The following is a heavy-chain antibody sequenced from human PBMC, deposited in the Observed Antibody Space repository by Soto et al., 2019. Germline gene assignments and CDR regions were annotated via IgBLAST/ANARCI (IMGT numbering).Heavy chain of an antibody. CDR2: INAGNGNT. V-gene: IGHV1-3*01. CDR3: ARDGSSGWYGWDYYYYGMDV. CDR1: GYTFTSYA. Sequence: QVQLVQSGAEVKKPGASVKVSCKASGYTFTSYAMHWVRQAPGQRLEWMGWINAGNGNTKYSQKFQGRVTITRDTSASTAYMELSSLRSEDTAVYYCARDGSSGWYGWDYYYYGMDVWGQGTTVTVSS. J-gene: IGHJ6*02. D-gene: IGHD6-19*01.